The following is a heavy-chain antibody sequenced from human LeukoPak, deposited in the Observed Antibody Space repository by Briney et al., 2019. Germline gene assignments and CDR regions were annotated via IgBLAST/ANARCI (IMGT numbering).Heavy chain of an antibody. V-gene: IGHV1-2*02. Sequence: ASVKVSYKGSGYTFSAYYIHWLRQAPGQEPECMGWISPQSFDTNYAQKFQGRVTMTTATSMNTVFMELSRLSSDDTAVYYCAREGDIAAALFDNWGQGTLVTVSS. CDR1: GYTFSAYY. CDR3: AREGDIAAALFDN. D-gene: IGHD6-13*01. CDR2: ISPQSFDT. J-gene: IGHJ4*02.